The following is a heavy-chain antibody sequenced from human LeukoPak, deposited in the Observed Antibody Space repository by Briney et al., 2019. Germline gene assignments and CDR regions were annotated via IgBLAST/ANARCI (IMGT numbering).Heavy chain of an antibody. CDR3: AWAKIAAAGMKVWVRGEYFQH. D-gene: IGHD6-13*01. Sequence: ASVKVSCKASGYTFTSYDINWVRQATGQGLEWMGWMNPNSGNTGYAQKFQGRVTMTRNTSISTAYMELSSLRSEDTAVYYCAWAKIAAAGMKVWVRGEYFQHWGQGTLVTVSS. CDR2: MNPNSGNT. CDR1: GYTFTSYD. V-gene: IGHV1-8*01. J-gene: IGHJ1*01.